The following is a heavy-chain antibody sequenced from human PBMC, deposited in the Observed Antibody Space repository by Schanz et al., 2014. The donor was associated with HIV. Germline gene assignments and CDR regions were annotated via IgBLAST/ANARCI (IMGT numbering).Heavy chain of an antibody. CDR1: GFTFSSYA. J-gene: IGHJ6*02. CDR2: ISGSGGST. V-gene: IGHV3-23*04. CDR3: AKVPVAHYYYGMDV. Sequence: DVQLVESGGGLPQPGGSLRLSCAASGFTFSSYAMSWVRQAPGKGLEWVSTISGSGGSTYYADSVKGRFTISRDNSKSTLFLQMNSLRAEDTAVYYCAKVPVAHYYYGMDVWGQGTTVTVSS.